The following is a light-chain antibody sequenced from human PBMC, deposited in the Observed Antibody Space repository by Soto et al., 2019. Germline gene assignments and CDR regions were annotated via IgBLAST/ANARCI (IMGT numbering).Light chain of an antibody. J-gene: IGKJ4*01. CDR1: QGLSSA. CDR2: DAS. CDR3: QQFIDYPLT. V-gene: IGKV1D-13*01. Sequence: AIQLTQSPSSLSASVGDRVTISCRASQGLSSALVWYQQKPGKPPKLLIYDASTLENEVPARFIGSGSGTDFTLTISRLQPEDVGIYYCQQFIDYPLTFGGGTTVDI.